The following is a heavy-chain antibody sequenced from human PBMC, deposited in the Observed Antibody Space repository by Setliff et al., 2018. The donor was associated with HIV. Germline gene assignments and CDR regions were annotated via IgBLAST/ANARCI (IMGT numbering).Heavy chain of an antibody. V-gene: IGHV3-23*01. CDR3: VQGGLSSGWGSF. J-gene: IGHJ4*02. Sequence: HPGGSLRLSCAVSGFTFINSAMSWVRQAPGKGLEWVSSVATNGGSTYYAASVQVRFTISSDNSNKEVYLQMNSLRAEDTAVYYCVQGGLSSGWGSFWGQGTLVTVSA. CDR2: VATNGGST. D-gene: IGHD6-25*01. CDR1: GFTFINSA.